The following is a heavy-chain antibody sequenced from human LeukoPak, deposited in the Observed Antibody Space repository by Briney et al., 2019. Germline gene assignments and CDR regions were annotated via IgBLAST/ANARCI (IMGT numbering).Heavy chain of an antibody. V-gene: IGHV3-11*01. D-gene: IGHD3-22*01. CDR1: GFTFSDYY. J-gene: IGHJ4*02. CDR3: ARVLSSGYSPFDY. CDR2: ITNTGASI. Sequence: GGSLRLSCAASGFTFSDYYMTWIRQAPGKGLEWVSHITNTGASIYYADSVRGRFTISRDNAKNSLSLQMNSLRAEDTAVYYCARVLSSGYSPFDYWGQGILVTVSS.